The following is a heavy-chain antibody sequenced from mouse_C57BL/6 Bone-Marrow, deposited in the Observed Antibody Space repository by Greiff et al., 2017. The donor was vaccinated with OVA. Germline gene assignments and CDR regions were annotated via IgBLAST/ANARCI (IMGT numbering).Heavy chain of an antibody. Sequence: QVQLQQSGPGLVQPSQSLSITCTVSGFSLTSYGVHWVRQSPGKGLEWLGVIWRGGSTDYNAAFMSRLSITKDNSKSQVFFKMNSLQADDTAIYYCAKKGNYVPYAMDYWGQGTSVTVSS. J-gene: IGHJ4*01. CDR2: IWRGGST. CDR3: AKKGNYVPYAMDY. V-gene: IGHV2-5*01. CDR1: GFSLTSYG. D-gene: IGHD2-1*01.